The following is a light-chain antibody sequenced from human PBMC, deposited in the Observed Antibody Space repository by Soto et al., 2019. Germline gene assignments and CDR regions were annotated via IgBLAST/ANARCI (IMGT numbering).Light chain of an antibody. CDR2: RAS. V-gene: IGKV3D-7*01. J-gene: IGKJ1*01. CDR1: QSVSSSY. CDR3: LQYHNLWA. Sequence: ESVLTQSPGTLSLSPGERATLSCRASQSVSSSYLAWYQQRPGQAPRLLIYRASTRSTGIPARFSGSGSGTEFTLTISSLQSEDFTVYSCLQYHNLWAFGQGTKVDIK.